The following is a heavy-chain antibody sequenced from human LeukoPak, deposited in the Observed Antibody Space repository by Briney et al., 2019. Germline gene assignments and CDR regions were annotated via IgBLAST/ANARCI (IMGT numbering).Heavy chain of an antibody. J-gene: IGHJ5*02. CDR3: ARGSGYCSSTSCYTLWFDP. V-gene: IGHV4-4*07. D-gene: IGHD2-2*02. CDR2: IYTSGST. CDR1: GGSISSYY. Sequence: PSETLSLTCTVSGGSISSYYWSWIRQPAGKGLEWIGRIYTSGSTNYNPSLKSRVTMSVDTSKNQFSLKLSSVTAADTAVYYCARGSGYCSSTSCYTLWFDPWGQGTLVTVSS.